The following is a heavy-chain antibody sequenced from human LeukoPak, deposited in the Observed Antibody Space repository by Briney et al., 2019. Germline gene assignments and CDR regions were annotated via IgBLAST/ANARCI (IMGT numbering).Heavy chain of an antibody. CDR3: ASGQWLVPVDY. D-gene: IGHD6-19*01. V-gene: IGHV4-59*12. Sequence: PSETLSLTCTVSGGSISSYYWSWIRQPPGRGLEWIGYIYYSGSTNYNPSLKSRVTISVDTSKNQFSLKLSSVTAADTAVYYCASGQWLVPVDYWGQGTLVTVSS. CDR2: IYYSGST. CDR1: GGSISSYY. J-gene: IGHJ4*02.